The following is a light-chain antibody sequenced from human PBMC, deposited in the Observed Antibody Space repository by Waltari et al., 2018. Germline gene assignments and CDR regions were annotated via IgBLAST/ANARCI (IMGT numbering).Light chain of an antibody. CDR1: RSTIGDYHY. CDR2: DVS. Sequence: QSALTQPRSVSGSPGQSVTISCTGSRSTIGDYHYVSQYQQHPVKAPRFMIYDVSKRPSGVPDRFSGSKSGNTASLTISGLQTEDEADYYCCSYGGSFSSGYVFGSGTKVTVL. CDR3: CSYGGSFSSGYV. J-gene: IGLJ1*01. V-gene: IGLV2-11*01.